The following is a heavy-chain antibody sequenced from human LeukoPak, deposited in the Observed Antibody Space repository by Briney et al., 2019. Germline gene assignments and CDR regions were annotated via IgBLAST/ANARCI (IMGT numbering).Heavy chain of an antibody. Sequence: HAGGSLRLSCTDSGFSGTFYGMHWVRQAPGKGLEWVAVISYDGSNKCYADSVKGRFTISRDNSKNTLYLQMNSLRAEDTAVYYCARTTMVRGEGLYGMDVWGQGTTVTVSS. CDR3: ARTTMVRGEGLYGMDV. J-gene: IGHJ6*02. CDR1: GFSGTFYG. CDR2: ISYDGSNK. V-gene: IGHV3-30*03. D-gene: IGHD3-10*01.